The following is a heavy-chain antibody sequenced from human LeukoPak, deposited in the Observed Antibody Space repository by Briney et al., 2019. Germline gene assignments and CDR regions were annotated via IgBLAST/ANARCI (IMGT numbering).Heavy chain of an antibody. Sequence: SQTLSLTCTVSGGSISGGAYYWSWIRQHPGKGLEWIAYIFYSGNTYYNPSLKSRVTISVDTSKNQFSLELASVTAADTAVYYCARDLRGYGENDYWGQGTLVTVSS. CDR3: ARDLRGYGENDY. CDR1: GGSISGGAYY. CDR2: IFYSGNT. J-gene: IGHJ4*02. D-gene: IGHD4-17*01. V-gene: IGHV4-31*03.